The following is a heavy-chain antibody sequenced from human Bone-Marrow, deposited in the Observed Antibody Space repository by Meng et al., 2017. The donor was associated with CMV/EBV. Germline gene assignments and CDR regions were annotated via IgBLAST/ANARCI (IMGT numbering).Heavy chain of an antibody. CDR1: GGTFSSYA. CDR3: AREGRFLEWSQNYDY. Sequence: SVKVSCKASGGTFSSYAISWVRQAPGQGLEWMGGIIPILGIANYAQKFQGRVTITADKSTSTAYMELSSLRSEDTAVYYCAREGRFLEWSQNYDYWGQGTLVTVSS. J-gene: IGHJ4*02. D-gene: IGHD3-3*01. V-gene: IGHV1-69*10. CDR2: IIPILGIA.